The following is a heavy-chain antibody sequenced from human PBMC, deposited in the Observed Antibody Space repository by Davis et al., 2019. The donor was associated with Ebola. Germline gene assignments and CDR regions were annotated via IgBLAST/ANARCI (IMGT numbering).Heavy chain of an antibody. V-gene: IGHV4-39*01. Sequence: MPSETLSLTCAVYGGSFSSYYWGWIRQPPGKGLEWIGSIYYSGSTYYNPSLKSRVTISVDTSKNQFSLKLSSVPAADTAVYYCARDIYYYGSGSYYKGYYYYGMDVWGQGTTVTVSS. CDR1: GGSFSSYY. CDR3: ARDIYYYGSGSYYKGYYYYGMDV. J-gene: IGHJ6*02. CDR2: IYYSGST. D-gene: IGHD3-10*01.